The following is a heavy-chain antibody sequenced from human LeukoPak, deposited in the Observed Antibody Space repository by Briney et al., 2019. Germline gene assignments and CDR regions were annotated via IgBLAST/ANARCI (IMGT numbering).Heavy chain of an antibody. D-gene: IGHD6-19*01. V-gene: IGHV4-34*01. J-gene: IGHJ4*02. CDR1: GGSFSGYY. CDR3: ARMAVAGSY. Sequence: KPSETLSLTCAVYGGSFSGYYWSWIRQPPGKGLEWIGEINHSGSTNYNPSLKSRVTISVDTSKNQFSLKLSSVTAADTAVYYCARMAVAGSYWGQGTLVTASS. CDR2: INHSGST.